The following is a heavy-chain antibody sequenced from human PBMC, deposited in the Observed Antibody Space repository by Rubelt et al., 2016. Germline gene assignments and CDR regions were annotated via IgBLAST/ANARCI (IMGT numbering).Heavy chain of an antibody. CDR2: INPNSGGT. CDR3: ARESSSGWYIDY. D-gene: IGHD6-19*01. CDR1: GYTFTGYY. V-gene: IGHV1-2*06. J-gene: IGHJ4*02. Sequence: QVQLVQSGAEVKKPGASVKVSCKASGYTFTGYYMHWVRQAPGQGLEWVGRINPNSGGTNYEQKLQGRVTMTRDTSITTAYMELSRLRSDDTAVFYCARESSSGWYIDYWGQGTLVTVSS.